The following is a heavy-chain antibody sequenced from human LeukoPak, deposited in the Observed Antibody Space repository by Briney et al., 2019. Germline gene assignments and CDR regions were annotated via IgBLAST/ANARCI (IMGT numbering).Heavy chain of an antibody. Sequence: SETLSLTCTVSGGSISSSSYYWGWIRQPPGKGLERIGSIYYSGSTYYNPSLKSRVTISVDTSKNQFSLKLSSVTAADTAVYYCARHVRPGYYYYYMDVWGKGTTVTVSS. V-gene: IGHV4-39*01. CDR3: ARHVRPGYYYYYMDV. CDR2: IYYSGST. D-gene: IGHD3-10*02. CDR1: GGSISSSSYY. J-gene: IGHJ6*03.